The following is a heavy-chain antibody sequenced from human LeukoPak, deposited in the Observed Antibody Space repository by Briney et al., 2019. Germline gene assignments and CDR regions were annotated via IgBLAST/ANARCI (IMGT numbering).Heavy chain of an antibody. CDR3: ARDHRSHSSSWYWYFDL. J-gene: IGHJ2*01. D-gene: IGHD6-13*01. CDR1: GGSMSNYY. CDR2: VYYSGST. V-gene: IGHV4-59*01. Sequence: SETLSLTCTVPGGSMSNYYWSWIGQPPGKGLEWIGYVYYSGSTNYNPSLKSRVTISVDTSKNQFSLKLSSVTAADTAVYYCARDHRSHSSSWYWYFDLWGRGTLVTVSS.